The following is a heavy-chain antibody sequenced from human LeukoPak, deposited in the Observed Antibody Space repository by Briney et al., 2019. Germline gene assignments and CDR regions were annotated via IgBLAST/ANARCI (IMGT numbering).Heavy chain of an antibody. V-gene: IGHV3-30*02. J-gene: IGHJ4*02. Sequence: PGGSLRLSCAASGFTFSSYAMHWVRQAPGKGLEWVAFIHYDGSNNYYADSVKGRFTISRDTSKNTLYLQMNSLRAEDTAVYYCAKGGLYYDILTGLYFDYWGQGTLVTVSS. CDR3: AKGGLYYDILTGLYFDY. CDR2: IHYDGSNN. CDR1: GFTFSSYA. D-gene: IGHD3-9*01.